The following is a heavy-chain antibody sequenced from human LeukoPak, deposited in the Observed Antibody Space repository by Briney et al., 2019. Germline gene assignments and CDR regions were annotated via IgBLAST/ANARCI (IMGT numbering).Heavy chain of an antibody. J-gene: IGHJ4*02. CDR1: GFTFSSYW. D-gene: IGHD3-22*01. CDR2: INSYGSST. Sequence: GGSLRLSCAASGFTFSSYWMHWVRHAPGKGLVWVSRINSYGSSTTYGDSVKGRFTISRDNAKNTLYMYIHSLRAEDTAVYYCAREYYDSSGSPYFDYWGQGTLVTVSS. V-gene: IGHV3-74*01. CDR3: AREYYDSSGSPYFDY.